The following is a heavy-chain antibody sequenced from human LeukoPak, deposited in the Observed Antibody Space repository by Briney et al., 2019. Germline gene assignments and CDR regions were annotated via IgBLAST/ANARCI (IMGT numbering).Heavy chain of an antibody. D-gene: IGHD4-11*01. CDR2: IYYSGST. Sequence: PSQTLSLTCAVSGGSISSGGYSWSWIRQHPGKGLEWIGYIYYSGSTYYNPSLKSRVTISVDTSKNQFSLKLSSVTAADTAVYYCARVVSNYDLSFDYWGQGTLVTVSS. CDR1: GGSISSGGYS. CDR3: ARVVSNYDLSFDY. V-gene: IGHV4-31*11. J-gene: IGHJ4*02.